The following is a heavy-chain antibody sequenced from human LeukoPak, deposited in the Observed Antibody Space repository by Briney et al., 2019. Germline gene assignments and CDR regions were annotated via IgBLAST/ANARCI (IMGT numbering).Heavy chain of an antibody. Sequence: GGSLRLSCAASGFTFSSYAMSWVRQAPGKGLEWVAVIWYDGSNKYYADSVKGRFTISRDNSKNTLYLQMNSLRAEDTAVYYCAREGYYYDSSGYYSAFDYWGQGTLVTVSS. CDR3: AREGYYYDSSGYYSAFDY. J-gene: IGHJ4*02. CDR1: GFTFSSYA. D-gene: IGHD3-22*01. CDR2: IWYDGSNK. V-gene: IGHV3-33*08.